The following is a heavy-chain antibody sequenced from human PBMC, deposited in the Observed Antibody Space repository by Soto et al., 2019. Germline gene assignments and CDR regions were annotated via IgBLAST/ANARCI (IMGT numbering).Heavy chain of an antibody. CDR3: ASSVAGHY. V-gene: IGHV3-30-3*01. J-gene: IGHJ4*02. D-gene: IGHD6-19*01. Sequence: QVQLVESGGGVVQPGRSLRLSCAASGFTFSRYAMHWVRQAPGKGLEWVAVISYDGSNKYYADSVKGRFTISRDNSKNTLYLQMNSLRDEDTAVYYCASSVAGHYWGQGTLATVSS. CDR1: GFTFSRYA. CDR2: ISYDGSNK.